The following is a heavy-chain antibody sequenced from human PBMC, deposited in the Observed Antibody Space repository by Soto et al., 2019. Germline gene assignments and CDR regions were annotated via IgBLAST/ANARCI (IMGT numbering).Heavy chain of an antibody. V-gene: IGHV1-18*01. CDR1: GYTFSSYH. J-gene: IGHJ4*02. Sequence: QIQLVQSGAEVKKPGASVKVSCKASGYTFSSYHITWVRQAPGQGLEWMGWISAYNSNTNYAQNLQGRVTMTTDPSTSTAYMELRSLRSDDTAVYYCARDLPPVDYWGQGTLVTVSS. CDR3: ARDLPPVDY. CDR2: ISAYNSNT.